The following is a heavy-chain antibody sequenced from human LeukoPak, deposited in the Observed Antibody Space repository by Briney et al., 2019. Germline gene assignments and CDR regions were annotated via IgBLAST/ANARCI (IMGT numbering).Heavy chain of an antibody. D-gene: IGHD1-26*01. CDR1: GGSFSGYY. CDR3: ARGSSGSY. CDR2: INHSGST. V-gene: IGHV4-34*01. Sequence: SETLSLTCAVYGGSFSGYYWSWIRQPPGKGLEWIGEINHSGSTNYNPSLKSRVTISVDTSKNQFSLKLSSVTAADTAVYYCARGSSGSYWGQGNLVTVSS. J-gene: IGHJ4*02.